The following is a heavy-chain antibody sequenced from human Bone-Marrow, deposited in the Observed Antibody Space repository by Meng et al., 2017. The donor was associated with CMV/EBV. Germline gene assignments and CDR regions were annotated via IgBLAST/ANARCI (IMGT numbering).Heavy chain of an antibody. J-gene: IGHJ4*02. D-gene: IGHD3-22*01. V-gene: IGHV3-30*02. Sequence: GESLKISCAASGFTFSSYGMHWVRQAPGKGLEWVAFIRHDGSNKYYADSVKGRFTISRDNAKNSLYLQMNSLRAEDTAVYYCAKAKYYYDSPIDYWGQGTLVTVSS. CDR3: AKAKYYYDSPIDY. CDR2: IRHDGSNK. CDR1: GFTFSSYG.